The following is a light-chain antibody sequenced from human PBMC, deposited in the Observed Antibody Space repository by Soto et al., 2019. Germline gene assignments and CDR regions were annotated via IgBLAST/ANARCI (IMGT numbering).Light chain of an antibody. V-gene: IGLV1-40*01. CDR2: GNS. CDR3: QSYDSSLNGVV. J-gene: IGLJ2*01. CDR1: SSKIGAGYD. Sequence: QSVLTQPPSVSGAPGQRVTISCTGSSSKIGAGYDVHWYQQLPGTAPKLLIYGNSNRPSGVPDRFSVSKSGTSASLAITGLQAEDEADYYCQSYDSSLNGVVFGGGTKLTV.